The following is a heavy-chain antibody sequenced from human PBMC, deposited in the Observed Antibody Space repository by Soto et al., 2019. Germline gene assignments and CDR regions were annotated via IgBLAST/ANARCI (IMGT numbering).Heavy chain of an antibody. Sequence: GGSLRLSCAASGFTFSSYAMSWVRQAPGKGLEWVSAISGSGGSTYYADSVKGRSTISRDNSKNTLYLQMNSLRAEDTAVYYCAKLGIYYDSSGYYYHYWGQGTLVTVSS. CDR2: ISGSGGST. CDR3: AKLGIYYDSSGYYYHY. J-gene: IGHJ4*02. D-gene: IGHD3-22*01. CDR1: GFTFSSYA. V-gene: IGHV3-23*01.